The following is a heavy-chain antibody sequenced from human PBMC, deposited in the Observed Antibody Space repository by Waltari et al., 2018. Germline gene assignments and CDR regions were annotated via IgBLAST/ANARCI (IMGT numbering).Heavy chain of an antibody. V-gene: IGHV3-43*02. CDR1: GCTLDDYA. CDR2: ISGDGGST. D-gene: IGHD3-22*01. CDR3: AKVGPRGYDSSGLFDY. Sequence: EVQLVESGGGVVQPGGSLRLSCAASGCTLDDYAMHWVRQAPGKGLEWVSLISGDGGSTYYADSVKGRFTISRDNSKNSLYLQMNSLRTEDTALYYCAKVGPRGYDSSGLFDYWGQGTLVTVSS. J-gene: IGHJ4*02.